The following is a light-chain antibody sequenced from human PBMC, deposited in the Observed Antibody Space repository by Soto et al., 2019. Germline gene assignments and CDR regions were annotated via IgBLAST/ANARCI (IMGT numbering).Light chain of an antibody. CDR2: GAS. Sequence: EIVLTQSPDTLSLSPGERATLSCRASESVISSHLAWYQQKPGQAPRLLIYGASNRATGIPDRFSGSGSGTDFTLTISRLEPEDFAVYYCQHYGSSRNTFGQGTRLEIK. V-gene: IGKV3-20*01. J-gene: IGKJ5*01. CDR1: ESVISSH. CDR3: QHYGSSRNT.